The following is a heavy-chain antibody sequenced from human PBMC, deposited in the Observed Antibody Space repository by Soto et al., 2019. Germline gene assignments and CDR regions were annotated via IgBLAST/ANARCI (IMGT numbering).Heavy chain of an antibody. CDR3: ARRWGDYFDY. CDR1: GYTFTSYD. J-gene: IGHJ4*02. Sequence: GASVKVSCKASGYTFTSYDINCVRQATGQGLEWMGWIIPIFGIASYAQKFQGRVTITADESTSTAYMELSSLRSDDTAVYYCARRWGDYFDYWGQGTLVNVSS. V-gene: IGHV1-69*13. CDR2: IIPIFGIA. D-gene: IGHD3-16*01.